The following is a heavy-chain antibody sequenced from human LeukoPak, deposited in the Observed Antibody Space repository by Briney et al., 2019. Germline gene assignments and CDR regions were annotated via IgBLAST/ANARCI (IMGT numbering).Heavy chain of an antibody. Sequence: GGSLRLSCSASGFTLSSYGMHWVRQAPGKGLEWVAVIWYDGSHKYYADSVKGRFTISRDNSMDTVYLQMNSLRAEDTAVYYCAGLGSGWYFDYWGQGTLVTVSS. CDR1: GFTLSSYG. D-gene: IGHD6-25*01. CDR2: IWYDGSHK. CDR3: AGLGSGWYFDY. V-gene: IGHV3-33*01. J-gene: IGHJ4*02.